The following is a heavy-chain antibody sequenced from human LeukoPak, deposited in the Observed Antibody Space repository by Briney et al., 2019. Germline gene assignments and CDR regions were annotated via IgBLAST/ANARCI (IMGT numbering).Heavy chain of an antibody. CDR2: ISGSGGST. J-gene: IGHJ4*02. CDR3: AKASDYYDSSGYPDYYFDY. V-gene: IGHV3-23*01. D-gene: IGHD3-22*01. CDR1: GFTFSSYA. Sequence: PGGSLRLSCAASGFTFSSYAMSWVRQAPGKGLEWVSAISGSGGSTYYADSVKGRFTISRDNSKNTLYLQMNSLRAEDTAVYYCAKASDYYDSSGYPDYYFDYWGQGTLVTVSS.